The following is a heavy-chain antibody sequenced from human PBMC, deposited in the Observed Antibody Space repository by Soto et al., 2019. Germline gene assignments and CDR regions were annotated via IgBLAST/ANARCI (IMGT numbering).Heavy chain of an antibody. D-gene: IGHD1-26*01. CDR3: ARSSGTSYIWFDP. Sequence: QVQLVQSGAEAKKPGASVKVSCKASGYTFNSYGISWLRQAPGQGLEWMGWISAYDGDTKYAQKFQGRATMTTDTSTSTANMEVRSLRSVDTAVYYCARSSGTSYIWFDPWGQGTLVTVSS. CDR1: GYTFNSYG. J-gene: IGHJ5*02. V-gene: IGHV1-18*01. CDR2: ISAYDGDT.